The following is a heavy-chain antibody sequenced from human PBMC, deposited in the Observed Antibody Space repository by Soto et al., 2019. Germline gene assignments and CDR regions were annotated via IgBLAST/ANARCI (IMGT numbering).Heavy chain of an antibody. V-gene: IGHV3-23*01. CDR1: GFTFSSYA. Sequence: GGSLRLSCAASGFTFSSYAMSWVRQAPGKGLEWVSAISGSGGSTYYADSVKGRFTISRDNSKNTLYLQMNSLRAEDTAVYYCAKALPVDYYGSGSYYNWFDYWGQGTLVTVSS. D-gene: IGHD3-10*01. J-gene: IGHJ4*02. CDR3: AKALPVDYYGSGSYYNWFDY. CDR2: ISGSGGST.